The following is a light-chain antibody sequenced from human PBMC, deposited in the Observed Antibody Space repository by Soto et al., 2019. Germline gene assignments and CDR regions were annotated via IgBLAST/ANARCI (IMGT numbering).Light chain of an antibody. J-gene: IGKJ1*01. CDR1: QSVSSN. Sequence: EIVMTQSPVTLSVSPGERATLSCRASQSVSSNLAWYQQKPGQAPRLLIYGASTRATGIPARFSGSGSGTEFTPTISSLQSEDFAVYYCQQHNNWPRTFGQGTKVEIK. CDR3: QQHNNWPRT. V-gene: IGKV3-15*01. CDR2: GAS.